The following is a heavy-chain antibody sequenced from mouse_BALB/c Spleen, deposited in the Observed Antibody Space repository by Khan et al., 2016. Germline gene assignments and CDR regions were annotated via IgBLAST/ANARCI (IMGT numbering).Heavy chain of an antibody. V-gene: IGHV1-87*01. CDR1: GYTFTSYW. CDR3: AIFDYYAMDY. J-gene: IGHJ4*01. CDR2: IYPGDGDT. Sequence: QVQLQQPGAELARPGASVKLSCKASGYTFTSYWMQWVKQRPGQGLEWIGAIYPGDGDTRYTQKFKGKATLTADKSSSTAYMQLSSLASEDSEVSYCAIFDYYAMDYWGQGTSVTVSS.